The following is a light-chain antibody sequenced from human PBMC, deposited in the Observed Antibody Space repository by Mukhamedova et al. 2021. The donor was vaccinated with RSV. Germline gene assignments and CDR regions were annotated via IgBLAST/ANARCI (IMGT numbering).Light chain of an antibody. Sequence: WYQRRVHGRAPKLLVHRASSLESGVPSRFSGSGSGPEFTLTITSLQPDDFATYYCQHYSSYLYTFGQGTNLELK. V-gene: IGKV1-5*03. J-gene: IGKJ2*01. CDR3: QHYSSYLYT. CDR2: RAS.